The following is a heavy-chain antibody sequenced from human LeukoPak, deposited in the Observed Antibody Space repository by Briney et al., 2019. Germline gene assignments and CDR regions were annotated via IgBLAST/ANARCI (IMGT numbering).Heavy chain of an antibody. D-gene: IGHD1-14*01. Sequence: GGSLRLSCAASGFTFSSYAMSWVRQAPGKGLEWVSAISGSGGSTYYADSVKGRFTISRDNSKNSLYLQMNSLRAEDTAVYYCAREGGNNHYYQRWFDPWGQGTLVTVSS. J-gene: IGHJ5*02. V-gene: IGHV3-23*01. CDR3: AREGGNNHYYQRWFDP. CDR2: ISGSGGST. CDR1: GFTFSSYA.